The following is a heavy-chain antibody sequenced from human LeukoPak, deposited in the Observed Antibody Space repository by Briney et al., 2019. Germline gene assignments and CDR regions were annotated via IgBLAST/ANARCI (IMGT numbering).Heavy chain of an antibody. V-gene: IGHV4-39*07. CDR2: IYYSGST. J-gene: IGHJ4*02. CDR3: ARDPLFGVVTFDY. D-gene: IGHD3-3*01. Sequence: PSQTLSLTCTVSGGSISSGGYYWGWIRQPPGKGLEWIGSIYYSGSTYYNPSLKSRVTISVDTSKNQFSLKLSSVTAADTAVYYCARDPLFGVVTFDYWGQGTLVTVSS. CDR1: GGSISSGGYY.